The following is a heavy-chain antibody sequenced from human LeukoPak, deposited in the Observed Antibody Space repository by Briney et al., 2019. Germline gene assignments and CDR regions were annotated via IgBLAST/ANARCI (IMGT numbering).Heavy chain of an antibody. CDR3: ARRMMDTAMVNY. Sequence: GGSLRLSCAASGFTFSNYAMSWVRQAPVKGLEWVSAISDSGGSTEHADSVKGRFTTSRDNSKNTLYLQMNSLRADDSAVYYCARRMMDTAMVNYWGQGTLVTVSS. D-gene: IGHD5-18*01. V-gene: IGHV3-23*01. CDR2: ISDSGGST. CDR1: GFTFSNYA. J-gene: IGHJ4*02.